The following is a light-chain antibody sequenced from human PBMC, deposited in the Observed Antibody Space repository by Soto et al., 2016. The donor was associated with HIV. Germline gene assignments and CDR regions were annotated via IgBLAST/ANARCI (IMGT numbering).Light chain of an antibody. Sequence: SYVLTQAPSVSVAPGKTATITCGGDKIGSRSVHWHQQKPGQAPVLVVYDDSVRPSGIPERFSGSNSGNTATLTISRVEAGDEADYYCQVWDSSSDHRFGTGTKVTVL. CDR3: QVWDSSSDHR. V-gene: IGLV3-21*03. J-gene: IGLJ1*01. CDR1: KIGSRS. CDR2: DDS.